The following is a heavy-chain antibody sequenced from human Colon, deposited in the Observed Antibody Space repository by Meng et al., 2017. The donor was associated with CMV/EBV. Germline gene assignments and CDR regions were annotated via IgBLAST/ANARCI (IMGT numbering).Heavy chain of an antibody. Sequence: SCAASGFTLVHYCVHWVRQAPGKGLGWVSRINRYASLLAYAGSVRGRFTVSRDSARDTVYLQMHSLRFEDTAVYHCARDFGGGDDYWGQGTLVTVSS. CDR2: INRYASLL. D-gene: IGHD3-10*01. CDR3: ARDFGGGDDY. V-gene: IGHV3-74*01. J-gene: IGHJ4*02. CDR1: GFTLVHYC.